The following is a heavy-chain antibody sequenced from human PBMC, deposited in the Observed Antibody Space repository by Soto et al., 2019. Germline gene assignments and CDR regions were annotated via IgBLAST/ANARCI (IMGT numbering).Heavy chain of an antibody. D-gene: IGHD2-2*01. CDR3: TTEGAYAGGYYYGMDV. CDR2: IKSKTDGGTT. Sequence: GGPLRLSCAASGFTFSNPWMSWVRQAPGKGLEWVGRIKSKTDGGTTDYAAPVKGRFTISRDDSKNTLYLQMNSLKTEDTAVYYCTTEGAYAGGYYYGMDVWGQGTTVTGSS. J-gene: IGHJ6*02. V-gene: IGHV3-15*01. CDR1: GFTFSNPW.